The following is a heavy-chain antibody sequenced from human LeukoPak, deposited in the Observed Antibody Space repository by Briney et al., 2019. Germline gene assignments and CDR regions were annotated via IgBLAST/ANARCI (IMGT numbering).Heavy chain of an antibody. CDR1: GFTFSSYG. CDR2: VSGSGSST. J-gene: IGHJ4*02. D-gene: IGHD6-13*01. CDR3: AKQGRGLAAAYFDF. Sequence: PGGSLRLSCAASGFTFSSYGMTWVRQAPGKGLEWVSGVSGSGSSTKHADSVKGRFTISRDNSKNTLYLQMNSLRAEDTAVYYCAKQGRGLAAAYFDFWGQGTLVTVSS. V-gene: IGHV3-23*01.